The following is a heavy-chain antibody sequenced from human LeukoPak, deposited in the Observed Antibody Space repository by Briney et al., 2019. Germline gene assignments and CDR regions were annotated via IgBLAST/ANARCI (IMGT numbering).Heavy chain of an antibody. Sequence: ASVKVSCKASGFTFNRYVISWVRQAPGQGLEWMGWISAYNGDTNYAQKFPARVTMTTDTPTTTAYMELRSLISDDTAVYYCARDPSNTSGRYAYFDYWGQGALVTVSS. J-gene: IGHJ4*02. CDR1: GFTFNRYV. D-gene: IGHD6-19*01. V-gene: IGHV1-18*01. CDR2: ISAYNGDT. CDR3: ARDPSNTSGRYAYFDY.